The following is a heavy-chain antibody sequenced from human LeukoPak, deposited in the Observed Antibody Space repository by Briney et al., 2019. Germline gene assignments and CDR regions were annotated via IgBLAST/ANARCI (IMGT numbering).Heavy chain of an antibody. V-gene: IGHV1-2*02. CDR2: INPNKGGT. J-gene: IGHJ1*01. D-gene: IGHD2-15*01. Sequence: GGSVRLSCTASGYTFTSYYMDWVRQAPGQGLEWMGSINPNKGGTNFAQNFKARVTIAWDTSSNTAYMEVSRRTSEDTAVDNCASLGRQDIAMAGGQ. CDR3: ASLGRQDIAMA. CDR1: GYTFTSYY.